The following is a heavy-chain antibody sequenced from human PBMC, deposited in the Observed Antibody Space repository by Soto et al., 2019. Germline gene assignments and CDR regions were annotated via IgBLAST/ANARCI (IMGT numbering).Heavy chain of an antibody. Sequence: RGESLKISCKGSGYSFTSYWIGWVRQMPGKGLEWMGIIYPGDSDTRYSPSFQGQVTISADKSIGTAYPQWSSLTPSDTAMYYGAGAGGSSYDACLDYWGRGTLVTVSS. CDR3: AGAGGSSYDACLDY. D-gene: IGHD5-18*01. V-gene: IGHV5-51*01. CDR2: IYPGDSDT. J-gene: IGHJ4*02. CDR1: GYSFTSYW.